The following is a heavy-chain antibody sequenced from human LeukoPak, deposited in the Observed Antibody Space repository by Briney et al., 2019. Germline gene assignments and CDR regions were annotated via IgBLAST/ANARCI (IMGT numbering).Heavy chain of an antibody. Sequence: GGSLRLSCAASGFTVSSNYMSWVRQAPGKGLEWVSVIYSGGSTYYADSVKGRFTISRDNSKNTLYLQMNSLRAEDTAVYYCARDRGSYGYYYFDYWGQGTLVTVSS. CDR1: GFTVSSNY. CDR2: IYSGGST. D-gene: IGHD5-18*01. CDR3: ARDRGSYGYYYFDY. J-gene: IGHJ4*02. V-gene: IGHV3-66*01.